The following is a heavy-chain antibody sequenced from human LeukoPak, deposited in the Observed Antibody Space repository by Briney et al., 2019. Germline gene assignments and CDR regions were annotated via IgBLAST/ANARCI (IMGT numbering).Heavy chain of an antibody. D-gene: IGHD3-16*01. CDR3: ARSAYEALDY. CDR1: GYSISSGYY. V-gene: IGHV4-38-2*02. J-gene: IGHJ4*02. CDR2: IYHSGST. Sequence: SETLSLTCTVSGYSISSGYYWGWIRQPPGKGLEWIGSIYHSGSTYYNPSLKSRVTISVDTSKNQFSLKLSSVTAADTAVYYCARSAYEALDYWGQGTLVTVSS.